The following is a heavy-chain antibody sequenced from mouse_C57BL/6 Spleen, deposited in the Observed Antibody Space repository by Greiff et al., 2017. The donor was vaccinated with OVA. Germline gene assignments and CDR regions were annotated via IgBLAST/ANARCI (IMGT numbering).Heavy chain of an antibody. D-gene: IGHD1-1*01. V-gene: IGHV1-80*01. Sequence: VQLQQSGAELVKPGASVKISCKASGYAFSSYWMNWVKQRPGKGLEWIGQIYPGDGDTNYNGKFKGKATLTADKSSSTAYMQLSSLTSEDSAVYFCARRSLNYYGSRRNYFDYWGQGTTLTVSS. CDR1: GYAFSSYW. J-gene: IGHJ2*01. CDR2: IYPGDGDT. CDR3: ARRSLNYYGSRRNYFDY.